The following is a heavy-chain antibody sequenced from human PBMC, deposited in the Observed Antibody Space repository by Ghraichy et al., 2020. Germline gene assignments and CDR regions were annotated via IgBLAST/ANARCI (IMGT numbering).Heavy chain of an antibody. J-gene: IGHJ4*01. CDR1: GFTLSTYA. CDR3: VKAQRFCPGGGCYPRDY. D-gene: IGHD2-15*01. CDR2: ISRYGDYT. V-gene: IGHV3-23*01. Sequence: LPCAGTGFTLSTYAMSWVRQAPGKGPEWVSAISRYGDYTYYADSVRGRFTISRDNSKNTLYLQMNSLRAEDTAVYYCVKAQRFCPGGGCYPRDYWGTGTLVTVSS.